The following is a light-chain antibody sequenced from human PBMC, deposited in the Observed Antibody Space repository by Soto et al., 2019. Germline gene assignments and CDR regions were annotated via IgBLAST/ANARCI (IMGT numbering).Light chain of an antibody. Sequence: DVVMTQSPLSLPVTLGQPASISCRSSQSLVHSDGNTYLNWFHQRPGQSPRRLIYKVSNRDSGVPDRFGGSGSDTDFTLKISGVEAEDVGVYYCMQGTHWPPYTFGQGTKVDIK. CDR1: QSLVHSDGNTY. J-gene: IGKJ2*01. V-gene: IGKV2-30*02. CDR3: MQGTHWPPYT. CDR2: KVS.